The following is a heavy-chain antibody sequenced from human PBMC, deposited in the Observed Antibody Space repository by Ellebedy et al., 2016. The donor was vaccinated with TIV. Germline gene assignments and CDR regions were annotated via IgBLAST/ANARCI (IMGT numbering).Heavy chain of an antibody. CDR3: ARDRDTAMVTFKTYYYYAMDV. J-gene: IGHJ6*02. CDR1: GYTFTTFG. Sequence: ASVKVSCKASGYTFTTFGISWVRQAPGQGLEWMGWISAYNGNTNYAQKLQGRVTMTTDTSTSTVYMELSSLRSGDTAVYYCARDRDTAMVTFKTYYYYAMDVWGQGTTVTVSS. D-gene: IGHD5-18*01. CDR2: ISAYNGNT. V-gene: IGHV1-18*01.